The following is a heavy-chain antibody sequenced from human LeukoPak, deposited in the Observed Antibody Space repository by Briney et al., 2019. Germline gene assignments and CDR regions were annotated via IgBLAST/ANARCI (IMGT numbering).Heavy chain of an antibody. CDR3: TRTSSHESSRYRPLDL. D-gene: IGHD3-22*01. CDR2: VNQDGSEK. CDR1: GFTFSSYA. J-gene: IGHJ5*02. Sequence: GGSLRLSCAASGFTFSSYAMSWVRQAPGKGLEWVANVNQDGSEKYYVDSVKGRFTLSRDNAENSVFLEMKSLRVEDTAFYYCTRTSSHESSRYRPLDLWGRGTLVTVSS. V-gene: IGHV3-7*01.